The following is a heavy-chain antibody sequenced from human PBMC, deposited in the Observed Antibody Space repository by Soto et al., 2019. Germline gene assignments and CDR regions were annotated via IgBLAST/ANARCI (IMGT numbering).Heavy chain of an antibody. Sequence: QVQLVQSGPEVKKPGASVKVSCRASGYNFTNYGISWVRQAPGQGLAWMGWINAYNGNTNYAQNLQGRVTMTTDTPTSTAYMELMSLRSADTAMYYCARYRQFALWGQGTLVTVSS. J-gene: IGHJ4*02. CDR3: ARYRQFAL. CDR2: INAYNGNT. V-gene: IGHV1-18*01. CDR1: GYNFTNYG. D-gene: IGHD3-16*02.